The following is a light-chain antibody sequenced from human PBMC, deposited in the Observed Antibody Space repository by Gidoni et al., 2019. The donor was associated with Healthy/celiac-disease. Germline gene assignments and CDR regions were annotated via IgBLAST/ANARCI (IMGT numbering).Light chain of an antibody. CDR1: SSDVGGYNY. CDR3: CSYAGSYTHVV. J-gene: IGLJ2*01. CDR2: DVS. Sequence: QSALTQPRSVSGSPGKSVPISCTGTSSDVGGYNYVSWYQQHPGKPPKLMIYDVSKRPSGVPARFSGSKSGHTASLTISGLQAEDEADYYCCSYAGSYTHVVFGGGTKLTVL. V-gene: IGLV2-11*01.